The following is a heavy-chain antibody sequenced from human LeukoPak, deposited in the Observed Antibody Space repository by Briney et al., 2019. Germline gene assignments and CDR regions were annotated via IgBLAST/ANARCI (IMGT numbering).Heavy chain of an antibody. CDR3: ARGGTVRNGMDV. J-gene: IGHJ6*02. D-gene: IGHD1-26*01. Sequence: NPSETLSLTCTVSGGSISSYYWSWIRQPPGKGLEWIRYIYYSGSTNYNPSLKSRVTISVDTSRNQFSLKLSSVTAADTAVYYCARGGTVRNGMDVWGQGTTVTVSS. CDR1: GGSISSYY. CDR2: IYYSGST. V-gene: IGHV4-59*01.